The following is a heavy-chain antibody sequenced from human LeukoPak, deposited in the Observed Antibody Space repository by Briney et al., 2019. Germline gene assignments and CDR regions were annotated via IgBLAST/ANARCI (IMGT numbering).Heavy chain of an antibody. D-gene: IGHD3-22*01. V-gene: IGHV5-51*01. CDR2: IHPGDSDT. J-gene: IGHJ4*02. CDR1: GYSFTSYW. CDR3: ARLYYYDSSGYYSPFDY. Sequence: LGESLKISCKGSGYSFTSYWIGWVRQMPGKGLEWMGIIHPGDSDTRYSPSFQGQVTFSADKSISTAYLQWSSLKASDTAMYYCARLYYYDSSGYYSPFDYWGQGTLVTVSS.